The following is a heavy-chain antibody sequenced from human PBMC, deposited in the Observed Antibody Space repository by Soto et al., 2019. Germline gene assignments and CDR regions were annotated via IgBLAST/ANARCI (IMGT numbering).Heavy chain of an antibody. CDR2: ISSSGSTI. V-gene: IGHV3-11*01. CDR3: ARDDEYGSSSHVGRGYFDL. D-gene: IGHD6-6*01. J-gene: IGHJ2*01. Sequence: QVQLVESGGGLVKPGGSLRLSCAASEFTFSDYYMSWIRQAPGKGLEWVSYISSSGSTIYYADSVKGRFTISRDNAWKSLYLQMNSLRVEDTVVYYCARDDEYGSSSHVGRGYFDLWGRGTLVTVSS. CDR1: EFTFSDYY.